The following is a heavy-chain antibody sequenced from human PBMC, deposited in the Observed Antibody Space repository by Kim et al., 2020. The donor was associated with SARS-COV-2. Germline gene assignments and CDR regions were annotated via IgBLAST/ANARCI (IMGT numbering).Heavy chain of an antibody. CDR1: GGSITSSFY. J-gene: IGHJ4*02. D-gene: IGHD2-15*01. V-gene: IGHV4-61*02. CDR3: VGPRDCNGGGCYEL. Sequence: SETLSLTCSVSGGSITSSFYWSWIRQPAGKTLEWIGRIYITTTGKTNYNPALQSRVTISVDTTKNQFSLKLNSVTAADTAVYYCVGPRDCNGGGCYELWGQGTLVTVSS. CDR2: IYITTTGKT.